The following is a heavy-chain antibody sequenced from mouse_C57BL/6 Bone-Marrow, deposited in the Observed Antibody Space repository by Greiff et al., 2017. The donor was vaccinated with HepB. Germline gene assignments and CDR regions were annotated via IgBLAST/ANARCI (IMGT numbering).Heavy chain of an antibody. CDR1: GYSFTGYY. J-gene: IGHJ1*03. D-gene: IGHD1-1*01. V-gene: IGHV1-42*01. CDR3: ARSGSTTVVAHWYFDV. CDR2: INPSTGGT. Sequence: VHVKQSGPELVKPGASVKISCKASGYSFTGYYMNWVKQSPEKSLEWIGEINPSTGGTTYNQKFKAKATLTVDKSSSTAYMQLKSLTSEDSAVYYCARSGSTTVVAHWYFDVWGTGTTVTVSS.